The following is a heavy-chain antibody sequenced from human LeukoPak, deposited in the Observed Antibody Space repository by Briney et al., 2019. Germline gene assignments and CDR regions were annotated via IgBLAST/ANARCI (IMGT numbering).Heavy chain of an antibody. V-gene: IGHV3-21*04. CDR2: ISSSSSYI. D-gene: IGHD3-10*01. J-gene: IGHJ6*03. CDR1: GFTFSSYS. CDR3: ARHGSGTPNYYYYYMDV. Sequence: GGSLRLSCAASGFTFSSYSMNWVRQAPGKGLEWVSSISSSSSYIYYADSVKGRFTISRDNAKNSLYLQMNSLRAEDTALYHCARHGSGTPNYYYYYMDVWGKGTTVTISS.